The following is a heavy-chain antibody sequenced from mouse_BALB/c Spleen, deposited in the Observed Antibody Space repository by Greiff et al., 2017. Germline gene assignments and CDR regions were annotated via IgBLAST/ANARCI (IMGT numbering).Heavy chain of an antibody. CDR1: GFSLTSYG. CDR3: ARGLRGDYFDY. CDR2: IWGDGST. J-gene: IGHJ2*01. Sequence: VHLVESGPGLVAPSQSLSITCTVSGFSLTSYGVSWVRQPPGKGLEWLGVIWGDGSTDYNSALKSRLSISKDNSKSQVFLKMNSLQTDDTARYYCARGLRGDYFDYWGQGTTLTVSS. V-gene: IGHV2-6-7*01. D-gene: IGHD1-2*01.